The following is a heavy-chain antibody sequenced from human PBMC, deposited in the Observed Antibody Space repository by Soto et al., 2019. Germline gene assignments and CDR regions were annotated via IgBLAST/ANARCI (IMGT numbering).Heavy chain of an antibody. J-gene: IGHJ4*02. V-gene: IGHV3-64D*06. Sequence: GGSLRLSCSASGFIFSESTIYWVRQVPGKGLEAISAVSTSGRSTYYADSVKDRFTISRDDSKNTLFLQMGSLRPEDTAIYYCVKQAHGLDGVAFDYWGQGTQVTVSS. D-gene: IGHD2-15*01. CDR3: VKQAHGLDGVAFDY. CDR1: GFIFSEST. CDR2: VSTSGRST.